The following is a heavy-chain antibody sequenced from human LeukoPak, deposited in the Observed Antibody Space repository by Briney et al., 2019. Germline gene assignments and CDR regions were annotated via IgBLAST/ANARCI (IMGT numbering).Heavy chain of an antibody. CDR3: ARDDGLYYYDSSGYYLDY. J-gene: IGHJ4*02. CDR1: GFTFSSYS. CDR2: ISSSSSYI. V-gene: IGHV3-21*01. D-gene: IGHD3-22*01. Sequence: GGSLRLSCAASGFTFSSYSMNWVRQAPGKGLGWVSSISSSSSYIYYADSVKGRFTISRDNAKNSLYLQMNSLRAEDTAVYYCARDDGLYYYDSSGYYLDYWGQGTLVTVSS.